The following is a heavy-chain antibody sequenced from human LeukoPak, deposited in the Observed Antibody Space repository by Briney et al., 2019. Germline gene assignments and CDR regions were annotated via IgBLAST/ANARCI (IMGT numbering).Heavy chain of an antibody. D-gene: IGHD3/OR15-3a*01. CDR1: GGTFSRYA. CDR2: IIPIFDTT. V-gene: IGHV1-69*13. Sequence: GASVKVSCNASGGTFSRYAVIWMRQAPGQGLVCVGAIIPIFDTTNYTQKFQGRVNITADETTNTAYMDLGSLTSDDTAVDYCARWTMDDNGHPASFDLWGQGTLVTVSS. J-gene: IGHJ4*02. CDR3: ARWTMDDNGHPASFDL.